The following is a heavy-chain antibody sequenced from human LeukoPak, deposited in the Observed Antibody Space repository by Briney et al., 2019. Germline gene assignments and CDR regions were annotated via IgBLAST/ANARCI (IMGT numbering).Heavy chain of an antibody. CDR1: GGSISSYY. V-gene: IGHV4-59*08. CDR3: ARHVFAITQGGYSSGWLGYYYGMDV. J-gene: IGHJ6*02. CDR2: IYYSGST. D-gene: IGHD6-19*01. Sequence: SETLSLTCTVSGGSISSYYWSWIRQPPGKGLEWIGYIYYSGSTNYNPSPKSRVTISVDTSKNQFSLKLSSVTAADTAVYYCARHVFAITQGGYSSGWLGYYYGMDVWGQGTTVTVSS.